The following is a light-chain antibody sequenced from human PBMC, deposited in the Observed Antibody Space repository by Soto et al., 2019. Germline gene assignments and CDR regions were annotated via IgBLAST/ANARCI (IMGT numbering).Light chain of an antibody. CDR2: GAS. CDR1: QSVSSN. Sequence: EIVLTQSPGTLSLSPGERATLSCRASQSVSSNLAWYQQKPGQAPRLLIYGASTRATGIPARFSGSGSGTEFTLTISSLQYEDFAVYYCQQYNNWHPRTFGQGTKVDIK. J-gene: IGKJ1*01. V-gene: IGKV3-15*01. CDR3: QQYNNWHPRT.